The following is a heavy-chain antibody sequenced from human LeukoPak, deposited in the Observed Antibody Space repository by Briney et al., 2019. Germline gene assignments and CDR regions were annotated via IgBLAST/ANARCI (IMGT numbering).Heavy chain of an antibody. J-gene: IGHJ5*02. CDR2: IYYSGST. D-gene: IGHD6-19*01. CDR1: GGSISSSRYY. CDR3: AGMGIAVAGTAA. V-gene: IGHV4-39*01. Sequence: SETLSLTCTVSGGSISSSRYYWSWIRQPPGKGLEWIGSIYYSGSTYYNPSLKSRVTISVDTSKNQFSLKLSSVTAADTAVYYCAGMGIAVAGTAAWGQGTLVTVSS.